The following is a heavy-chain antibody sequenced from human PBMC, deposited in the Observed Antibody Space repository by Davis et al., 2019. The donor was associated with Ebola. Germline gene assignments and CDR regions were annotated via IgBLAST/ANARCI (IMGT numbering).Heavy chain of an antibody. CDR2: ISSSGGNS. CDR1: GFTFSSYG. V-gene: IGHV3-21*04. CDR3: ARGGDYSYYYYYGMDV. D-gene: IGHD4-17*01. Sequence: PGGSLRLSCAASGFTFSSYGMSWVRQAPGKGLEWVSSISSSGGNSFYMDSVKGRFYIDRDNAKNSLYLQMNSLRAEDTAVYYCARGGDYSYYYYYGMDVWGQGTTVTVSS. J-gene: IGHJ6*02.